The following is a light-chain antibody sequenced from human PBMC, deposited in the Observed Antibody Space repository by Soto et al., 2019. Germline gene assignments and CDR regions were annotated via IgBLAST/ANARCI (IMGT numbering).Light chain of an antibody. CDR2: ASS. CDR3: QHYGISPGT. CDR1: QSVSSSY. V-gene: IGKV3-20*01. Sequence: EFVLTQSPGTLSLSPGERATLSCRASQSVSSSYLAWYQQKPGQSPRLLIYASSSRATGIPDRFSGSGSGTDFTLTISRLEPEDFAVYYCQHYGISPGTFGQGTKVDIK. J-gene: IGKJ1*01.